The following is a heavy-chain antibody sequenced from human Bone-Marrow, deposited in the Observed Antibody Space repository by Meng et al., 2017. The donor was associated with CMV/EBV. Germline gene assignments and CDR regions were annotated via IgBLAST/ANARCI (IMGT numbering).Heavy chain of an antibody. J-gene: IGHJ6*02. CDR2: ISSSGSTL. CDR3: ARDIRGSDYYYGMDV. D-gene: IGHD3-10*01. V-gene: IGHV3-11*04. Sequence: GESLKISCAASGFTFSDYYMSWIRQAPGKGLEWISYISSSGSTLYYADSVKGRFTISRDNAKNSLYLQMNSLRAEDTAVYYCARDIRGSDYYYGMDVWGQGTTVTVSS. CDR1: GFTFSDYY.